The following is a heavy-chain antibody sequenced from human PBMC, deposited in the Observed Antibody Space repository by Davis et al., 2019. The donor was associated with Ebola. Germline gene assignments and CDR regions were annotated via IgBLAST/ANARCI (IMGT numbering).Heavy chain of an antibody. D-gene: IGHD2-2*02. Sequence: ASVKVSCKASGYTFTSYAIHWVRQAPGQRLEWMGWINAGNGNTKYSQKFQGRVTMTRDTSISTAYMELSRLRSDDTAVYYCARDLYTGYYYYGMDVWGQGTTVTVSS. J-gene: IGHJ6*02. CDR3: ARDLYTGYYYYGMDV. CDR2: INAGNGNT. V-gene: IGHV1-3*01. CDR1: GYTFTSYA.